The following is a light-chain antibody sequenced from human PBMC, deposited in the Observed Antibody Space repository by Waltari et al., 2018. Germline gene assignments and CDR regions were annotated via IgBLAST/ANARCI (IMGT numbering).Light chain of an antibody. CDR2: EVS. CDR1: NSDIGNYNY. J-gene: IGLJ3*02. CDR3: CSHTNIGTWV. Sequence: QSALTQPASVSGSLGQSITISCLGTNSDIGNYNYVSWYQQIQGEAPRLIIYEVSNRPSRISSRFSGSKSGMTASLTISGLQADDEGIYYCCSHTNIGTWVFGGGTTLTVL. V-gene: IGLV2-14*01.